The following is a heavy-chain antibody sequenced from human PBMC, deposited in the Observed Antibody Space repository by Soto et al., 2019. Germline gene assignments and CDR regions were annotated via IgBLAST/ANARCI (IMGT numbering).Heavy chain of an antibody. V-gene: IGHV3-23*01. D-gene: IGHD2-15*01. CDR2: VSDSGDST. Sequence: SLRLSCAASGFTFSSNAMSWVRQAPGKGLEWVSGVSDSGDSTKYADSVEGRFTISRDNSKNTLYLQMNSLRAEDTALYHCAKDERCRAGSCYPTFWGQGTLVTVSS. CDR1: GFTFSSNA. CDR3: AKDERCRAGSCYPTF. J-gene: IGHJ4*02.